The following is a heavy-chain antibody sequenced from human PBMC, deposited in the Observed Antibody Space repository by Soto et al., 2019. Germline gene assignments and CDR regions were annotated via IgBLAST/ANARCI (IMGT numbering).Heavy chain of an antibody. J-gene: IGHJ3*02. CDR3: ARYCSSTSCSYPLGAFDI. CDR2: ISGYNGNT. D-gene: IGHD2-2*01. V-gene: IGHV1-18*01. CDR1: GYTFTIYG. Sequence: GASVKVSCKASGYTFTIYGIIWVRQAPRQVLEWMGWISGYNGNTNYAQNLQGRVTMTTDKSTSTAYMELRSLRSDDTAVYYCARYCSSTSCSYPLGAFDIWGQGTMVTVSS.